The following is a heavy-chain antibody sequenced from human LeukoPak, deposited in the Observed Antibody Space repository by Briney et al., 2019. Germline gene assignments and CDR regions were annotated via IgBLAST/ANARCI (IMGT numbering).Heavy chain of an antibody. V-gene: IGHV4-4*07. J-gene: IGHJ6*03. CDR1: GASISSFF. Sequence: SETLSLTCTVSGASISSFFWSWIRQPAGKGLEWIGHIYVSGNTDYNPSLKSRITMSLDTSKNQFSLKLTSVTAADTALYYCARDYPRYYASDYFYYMDVWGKGTTVTVSS. CDR3: ARDYPRYYASDYFYYMDV. D-gene: IGHD3-10*01. CDR2: IYVSGNT.